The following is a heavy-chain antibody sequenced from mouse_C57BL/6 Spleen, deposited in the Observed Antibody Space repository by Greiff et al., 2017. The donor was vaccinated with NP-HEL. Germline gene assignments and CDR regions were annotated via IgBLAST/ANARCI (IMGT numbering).Heavy chain of an antibody. CDR3: ARRGYGSSYDWYFDV. Sequence: EVMLVESGGDLVKPGGSLKLSCAASGFTFSSYGMSWVRQTPDKRLEWVATISSGGSYTYYPASVKGRFTISRDNAKNTRYLQMSRLKSEDTAMYYCARRGYGSSYDWYFDVWGTGTTVTVSS. J-gene: IGHJ1*03. V-gene: IGHV5-6*02. CDR2: ISSGGSYT. D-gene: IGHD1-1*01. CDR1: GFTFSSYG.